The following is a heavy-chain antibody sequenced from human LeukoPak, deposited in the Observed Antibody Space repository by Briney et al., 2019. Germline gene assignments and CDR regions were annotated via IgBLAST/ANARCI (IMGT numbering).Heavy chain of an antibody. J-gene: IGHJ4*02. CDR1: GYTLTELS. CDR3: ATIWEIGYCSGGSCYDSRDY. Sequence: ASVTVSCKVSGYTLTELSMHWVRQAPGKGLEWMGGFDPEDGETIYAQKFQGRVTMTEDTSTDTAYMELSSLRSEDTAVYYCATIWEIGYCSGGSCYDSRDYWGQGTLVTVSS. V-gene: IGHV1-24*01. D-gene: IGHD2-15*01. CDR2: FDPEDGET.